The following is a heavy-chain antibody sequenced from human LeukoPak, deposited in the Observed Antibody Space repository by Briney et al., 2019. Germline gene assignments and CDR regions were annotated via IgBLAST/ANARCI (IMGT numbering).Heavy chain of an antibody. CDR1: GFTFSSFG. J-gene: IGHJ4*02. CDR3: SKGGISAYLQN. V-gene: IGHV3-23*01. D-gene: IGHD3-22*01. Sequence: PGGSLRLSCAASGFTFSSFGMHWVRQAPGKGLEWVSAIGAGGDSTYYADSVKGRFTISRDNSKSTLSLQMNSLRPEDTALYYCSKGGISAYLQNWGQGTLVTVSS. CDR2: IGAGGDST.